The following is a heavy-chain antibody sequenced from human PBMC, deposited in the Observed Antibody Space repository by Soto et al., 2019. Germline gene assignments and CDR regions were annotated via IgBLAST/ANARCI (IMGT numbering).Heavy chain of an antibody. CDR2: IDYSGST. D-gene: IGHD6-19*01. J-gene: IGHJ3*02. CDR3: ARGRRSSGRHDAFDI. CDR1: GGSIGTYY. V-gene: IGHV4-59*01. Sequence: SETLSLTCTVSGGSIGTYYWNWIRQPPGRGLEWIGYIDYSGSTNYNPCLKSRVSISIDTSKNQFSLKLSSMTAADTAVYYCARGRRSSGRHDAFDIWGQGTMVTVSS.